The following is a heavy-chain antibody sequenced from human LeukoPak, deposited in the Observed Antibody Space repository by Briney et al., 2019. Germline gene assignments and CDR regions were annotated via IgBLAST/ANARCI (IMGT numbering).Heavy chain of an antibody. V-gene: IGHV3-11*01. CDR2: ISSSGSTI. D-gene: IGHD6-19*01. CDR1: GFTFSDYY. J-gene: IGHJ4*02. CDR3: ARGVLPDGIAVAGPWVDY. Sequence: PGGSLRLSCAASGFTFSDYYMSWIRQAPGKGLEWVSYISSSGSTIYYADSVKGRFTISRDNAKNSLYLQMNSLRAEDTAVYYCARGVLPDGIAVAGPWVDYWGQGTLVTVSS.